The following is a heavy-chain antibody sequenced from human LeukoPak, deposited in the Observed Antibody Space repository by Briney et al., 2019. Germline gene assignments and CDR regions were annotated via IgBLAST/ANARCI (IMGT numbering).Heavy chain of an antibody. V-gene: IGHV3-23*01. D-gene: IGHD1-26*01. CDR2: ISGSGGST. J-gene: IGHJ3*02. Sequence: GGSLRLSCAASGFTFSSYAMSWVRQAPGKGLEWVSAISGSGGSTYYADSVKGRFTISRDNSKNTLNLQMNSLRAEDTAVYYCAKDQGWELVSGGYAFDIWGQGTMVTVSS. CDR3: AKDQGWELVSGGYAFDI. CDR1: GFTFSSYA.